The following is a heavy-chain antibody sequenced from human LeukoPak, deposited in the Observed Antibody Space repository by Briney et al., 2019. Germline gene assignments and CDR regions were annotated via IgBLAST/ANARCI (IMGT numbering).Heavy chain of an antibody. Sequence: PGGSLRLSCAASGFTFSRYAMTWVRQAPGKGLEWVSGISGSGDSTYYADSVKGRFTISRDNAKNVLYLQMSSLRAEDTAVYYCARDRGMSYYDILTGYLGYWGQGTLVTVSS. CDR3: ARDRGMSYYDILTGYLGY. CDR2: ISGSGDST. J-gene: IGHJ4*02. D-gene: IGHD3-9*01. CDR1: GFTFSRYA. V-gene: IGHV3-23*01.